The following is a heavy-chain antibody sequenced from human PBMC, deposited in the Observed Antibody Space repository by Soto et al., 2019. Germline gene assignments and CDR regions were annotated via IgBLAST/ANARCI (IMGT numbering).Heavy chain of an antibody. CDR2: LSGSGGST. CDR1: GFTFSDFA. V-gene: IGHV3-23*01. D-gene: IGHD2-2*01. J-gene: IGHJ4*02. Sequence: PGGFLRLSCAASGFTFSDFAMSWVRQAPGKGLEWVSSLSGSGGSTYYVDSVKGRFSISRDNSKNTLYLQMNSLRDDDTAVYYCAKGDLGYCDSRYCPKNRFDCWGQGTLVTVSS. CDR3: AKGDLGYCDSRYCPKNRFDC.